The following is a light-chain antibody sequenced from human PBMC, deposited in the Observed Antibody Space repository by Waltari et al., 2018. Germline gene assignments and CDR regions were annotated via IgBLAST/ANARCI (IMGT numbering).Light chain of an antibody. CDR1: QSVSTS. CDR2: DAS. CDR3: QQHGKWPLS. V-gene: IGKV3-11*01. J-gene: IGKJ4*01. Sequence: EIELTQSPATLSLSPGERATLSCRASQSVSTSLAWYQQKPGQAPRLLIYDASNRATGTPARFSGSGSGTDFTLTIGSLEPEDFAVYYCQQHGKWPLSFGGGTKVEI.